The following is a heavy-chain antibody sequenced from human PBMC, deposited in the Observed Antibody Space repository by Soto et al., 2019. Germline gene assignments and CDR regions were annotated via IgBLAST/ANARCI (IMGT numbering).Heavy chain of an antibody. Sequence: PSETLSLTCAVYGGSFSGYYWSWIRQPPGKGLEWIGEINHSGSTNYNPSLKSRVTISVDTSKNQFSLKLSSVTAADTAVYYCARGYYGSGSYVWFDPWGQGTRVTVS. D-gene: IGHD3-10*01. CDR2: INHSGST. CDR3: ARGYYGSGSYVWFDP. J-gene: IGHJ5*02. CDR1: GGSFSGYY. V-gene: IGHV4-34*01.